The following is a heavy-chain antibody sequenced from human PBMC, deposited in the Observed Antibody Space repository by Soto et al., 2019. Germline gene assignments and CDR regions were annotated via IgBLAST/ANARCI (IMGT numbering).Heavy chain of an antibody. CDR2: IYATGTT. CDR1: GASISGFY. CDR3: GRERTKPLRDWFGP. V-gene: IGHV4-4*07. Sequence: SETLSLTCTVSGASISGFYWSWIRKSAGKGLEWIGRIYATGTTDYNPSLKSRVMMSVDTSKKQFSLKLRSVTAADTAVYYCGRERTKPLRDWFGPWGQG. J-gene: IGHJ5*02. D-gene: IGHD3-16*01.